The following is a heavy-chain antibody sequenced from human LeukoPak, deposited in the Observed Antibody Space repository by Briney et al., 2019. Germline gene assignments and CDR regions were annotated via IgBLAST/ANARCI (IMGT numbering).Heavy chain of an antibody. J-gene: IGHJ4*02. D-gene: IGHD3-9*01. CDR2: INHSGST. CDR3: ARGHYDILTGYSHFDY. Sequence: SETLSLTCAVYGGSFSGYYWSWIRQPPGKGLEGSGEINHSGSTNYNPSLKSRVTISVDTSKNQFSLKLSSVTAADTAVYYCARGHYDILTGYSHFDYWGQGTLVTVSS. V-gene: IGHV4-34*01. CDR1: GGSFSGYY.